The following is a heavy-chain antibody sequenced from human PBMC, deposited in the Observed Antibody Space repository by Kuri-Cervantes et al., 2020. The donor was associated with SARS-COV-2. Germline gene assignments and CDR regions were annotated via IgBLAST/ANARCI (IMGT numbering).Heavy chain of an antibody. J-gene: IGHJ6*02. CDR3: ARLPSYYYYGMGV. CDR2: IYYSGST. CDR1: GGSISSSSYY. Sequence: SETLSLTCTVSGGSISSSSYYWGWIRQPPGKGLEWIGSIYYSGSTYYNPSLKSRVTTSVDTSKNQFSLKLSSVTAADTAVYYCARLPSYYYYGMGVWGQGTTVTVSS. V-gene: IGHV4-39*01.